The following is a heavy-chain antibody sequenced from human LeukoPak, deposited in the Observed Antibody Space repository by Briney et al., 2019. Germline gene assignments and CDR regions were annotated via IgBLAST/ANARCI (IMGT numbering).Heavy chain of an antibody. D-gene: IGHD5-18*01. J-gene: IGHJ6*02. CDR3: ARSGYSYGHPRQYGMDV. V-gene: IGHV4-38-2*02. Sequence: SETLSLTCTVSRYSISSGFYWGWIRQPPGKGLEWIGYIHYSGSAYYNPSLKSRVTISVDTSKNQFSLKLSSVTAADTAVYYCARSGYSYGHPRQYGMDVWGQGTTVTVSS. CDR2: IHYSGSA. CDR1: RYSISSGFY.